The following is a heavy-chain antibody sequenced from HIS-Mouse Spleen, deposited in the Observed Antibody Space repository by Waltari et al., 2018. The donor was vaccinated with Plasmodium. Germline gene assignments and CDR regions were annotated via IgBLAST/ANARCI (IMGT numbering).Heavy chain of an antibody. J-gene: IGHJ2*01. V-gene: IGHV3-7*01. D-gene: IGHD6-13*01. CDR3: ASSWYWYFVL. Sequence: EVQLVESGGGLVQPGGSLRLSCAASGFTFSSYWMSWVSQAPGKGLEWVANIKQDGSEKYYVDSVKGRFTISRDNGKNSLYLQMNSLRAEETAVYYCASSWYWYFVLWGRGTLVTVSS. CDR1: GFTFSSYW. CDR2: IKQDGSEK.